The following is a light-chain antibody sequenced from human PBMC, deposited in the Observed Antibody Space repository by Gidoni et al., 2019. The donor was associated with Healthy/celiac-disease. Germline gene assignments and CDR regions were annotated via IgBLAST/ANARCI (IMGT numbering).Light chain of an antibody. CDR3: QQYCSTPRT. J-gene: IGKJ1*01. Sequence: VPDRFSGSGSGTDFTLTFGSLQAEDVAVYYCQQYCSTPRTFGQGTKVEIK. V-gene: IGKV4-1*01.